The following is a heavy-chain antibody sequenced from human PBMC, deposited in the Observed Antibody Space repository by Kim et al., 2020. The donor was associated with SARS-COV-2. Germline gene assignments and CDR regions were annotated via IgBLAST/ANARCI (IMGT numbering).Heavy chain of an antibody. D-gene: IGHD3-22*01. V-gene: IGHV4-61*01. J-gene: IGHJ3*02. CDR1: GGSVSSGSYY. CDR3: ARSDGRYYYDNTILDAFDI. Sequence: SETLSLTCPVSGGSVSSGSYYWSWIRQPPGKGLEWIGYIYYSGSTNYNPSLKSRVTISVDTSKNQFSLKLSSVTAADTAVYYCARSDGRYYYDNTILDAFDIWGQGTMVTVSS. CDR2: IYYSGST.